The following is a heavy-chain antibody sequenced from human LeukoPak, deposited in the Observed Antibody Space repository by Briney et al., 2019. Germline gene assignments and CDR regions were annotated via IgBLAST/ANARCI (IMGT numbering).Heavy chain of an antibody. CDR3: ARDCSSSTCQHGMDV. Sequence: GGSLRLSCAASGLTFGSYWMSWVRQAPGKGPEWVANIKEDGSVKRYMDSVKGRFTISRDNAKNSLYLQMNSLRAEDTAVYYCARDCSSSTCQHGMDVWGKGTTVTVSS. CDR2: IKEDGSVK. CDR1: GLTFGSYW. V-gene: IGHV3-7*03. D-gene: IGHD2-2*01. J-gene: IGHJ6*04.